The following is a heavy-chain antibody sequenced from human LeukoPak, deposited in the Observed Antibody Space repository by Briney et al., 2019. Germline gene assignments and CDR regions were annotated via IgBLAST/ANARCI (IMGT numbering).Heavy chain of an antibody. D-gene: IGHD3-22*01. CDR3: ARQGMYYYDSSGYYAVPDY. CDR1: GYSFTSYW. Sequence: GESLKISCKGSGYSFTSYWIGWVRQMPGKGLDWMGIIYPCDSDTRYSPSFQGQVTISADKSISTAYLQWSSLKASDTAMYYCARQGMYYYDSSGYYAVPDYWGQGTLVTVSS. V-gene: IGHV5-51*01. J-gene: IGHJ4*02. CDR2: IYPCDSDT.